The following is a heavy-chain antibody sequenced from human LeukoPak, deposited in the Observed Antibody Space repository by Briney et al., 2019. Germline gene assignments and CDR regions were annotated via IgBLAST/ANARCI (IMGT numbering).Heavy chain of an antibody. D-gene: IGHD6-19*01. CDR2: ISSSSSYI. CDR1: GFTFSSYG. J-gene: IGHJ4*02. CDR3: AREEREYSSGWYLPGNFDY. V-gene: IGHV3-21*01. Sequence: GGSLRLYCAASGFTFSSYGMHWVPQAPGKGLEWGSSISSSSSYIYYADSVKGRFTISRDNAKNSLYLQMNSLRAEDTAVYYCAREEREYSSGWYLPGNFDYWGQGTLVTVSS.